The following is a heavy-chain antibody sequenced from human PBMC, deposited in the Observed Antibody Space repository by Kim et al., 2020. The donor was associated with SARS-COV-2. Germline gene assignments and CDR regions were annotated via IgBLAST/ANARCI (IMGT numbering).Heavy chain of an antibody. CDR3: ARGLTD. V-gene: IGHV4-59*01. CDR2: INYSGST. J-gene: IGHJ1*01. CDR1: GGSISGYY. Sequence: SETLSLTCAVSGGSISGYYWSWIRQPPGKGLEWIGYINYSGSTNYNPSLKSRVTISVDTSKNQFSLKLSSVTAADTAVYYCARGLTDWGQGTLVTVSP.